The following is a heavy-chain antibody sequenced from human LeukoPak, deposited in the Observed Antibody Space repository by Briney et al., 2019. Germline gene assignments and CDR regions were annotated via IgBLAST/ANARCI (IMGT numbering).Heavy chain of an antibody. CDR3: ARNTGRIAAAGYFDY. V-gene: IGHV4-39*07. Sequence: SETLSLTCTVSGASIGSSSHYWGWIRQPPGEGLEWIGSFYYSGSTSGINYYNPSLKSRVTISVDRSKNQFSLKLSSVTAADTAVYYCARNTGRIAAAGYFDYWGQGTLVTVSS. CDR1: GASIGSSSHY. D-gene: IGHD6-13*01. J-gene: IGHJ4*02. CDR2: FYYSGST.